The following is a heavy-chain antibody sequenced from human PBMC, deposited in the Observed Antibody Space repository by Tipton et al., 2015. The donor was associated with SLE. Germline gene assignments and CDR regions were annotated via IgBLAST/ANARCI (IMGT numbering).Heavy chain of an antibody. Sequence: TLSLTCSVSGTSIGDYYWSWIRQPPGKGLEWVGYIFYRVTTNYSPSLKSRVILSVDTSKNQFSLKLTSVAAADTAVYYCARHNYYASVSLTWGYFDYWGQGTPVTVSS. CDR1: GTSIGDYY. CDR2: IFYRVTT. J-gene: IGHJ4*02. V-gene: IGHV4-59*08. D-gene: IGHD3-10*01. CDR3: ARHNYYASVSLTWGYFDY.